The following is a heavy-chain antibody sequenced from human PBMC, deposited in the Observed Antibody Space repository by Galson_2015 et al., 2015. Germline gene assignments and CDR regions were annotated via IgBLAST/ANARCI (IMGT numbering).Heavy chain of an antibody. CDR2: TIANGVRT. J-gene: IGHJ6*02. CDR1: GFTFSDYA. Sequence: SLRLSCAASGFTFSDYAMTWVRQAPGKGLEWVSGTIANGVRTNYADSVKGRFTISRDNSENTLYLQMNSLTAEDTAVYYCAKRWPYKYFVSKIYSYYYYGMDVWGQGTTVIVSS. D-gene: IGHD5-24*01. V-gene: IGHV3-23*01. CDR3: AKRWPYKYFVSKIYSYYYYGMDV.